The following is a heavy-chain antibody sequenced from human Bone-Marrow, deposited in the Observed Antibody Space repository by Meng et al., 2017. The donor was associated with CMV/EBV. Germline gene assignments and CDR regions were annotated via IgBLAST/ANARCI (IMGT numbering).Heavy chain of an antibody. D-gene: IGHD2-21*01. J-gene: IGHJ6*02. CDR3: ARDVSPRSSAYFAIYYFYALDV. Sequence: GESLKISCAASGFDFSYYSMHWVRQGPGKGLEWVSSISSSGTYIYYADSVKGRFTISRDNAQNSLYLQMNSLRAEDTAVYYCARDVSPRSSAYFAIYYFYALDVWGQGITVTVSS. CDR2: ISSSGTYI. V-gene: IGHV3-21*01. CDR1: GFDFSYYS.